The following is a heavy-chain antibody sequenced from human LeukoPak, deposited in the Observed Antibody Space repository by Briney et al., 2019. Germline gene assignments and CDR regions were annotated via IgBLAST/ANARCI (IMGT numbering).Heavy chain of an antibody. Sequence: GGSLRLSCAASGFTFSSYGMSWVRQAPGKGLEWVGRTRNKARSYTTDYAASVKGRFTISRDDSKKSVYLQMNSLKTEDTAVYYCARTYYDILTSIRDFDYWGEGTLVTVSS. J-gene: IGHJ4*02. CDR3: ARTYYDILTSIRDFDY. CDR1: GFTFSSYG. D-gene: IGHD3-9*01. V-gene: IGHV3-72*01. CDR2: TRNKARSYTT.